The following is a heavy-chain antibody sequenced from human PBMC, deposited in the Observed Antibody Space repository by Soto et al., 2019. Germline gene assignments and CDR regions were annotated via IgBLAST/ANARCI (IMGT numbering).Heavy chain of an antibody. CDR1: GFTFSSYA. CDR3: AKDGELERRSPQVPYYFDY. Sequence: GGSLRLSCAASGFTFSSYAMSWVRQAPGKGLEWVSAISGSGGSTYYADSVKGRFTISRDNSKNTLYLQMNSLRAEDTAVYYCAKDGELERRSPQVPYYFDYWGQGTLVTVSS. J-gene: IGHJ4*02. CDR2: ISGSGGST. V-gene: IGHV3-23*01. D-gene: IGHD1-1*01.